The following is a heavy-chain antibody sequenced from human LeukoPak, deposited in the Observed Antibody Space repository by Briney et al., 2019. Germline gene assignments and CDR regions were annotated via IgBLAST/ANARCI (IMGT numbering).Heavy chain of an antibody. CDR3: ARDRGGYDNNWFDP. J-gene: IGHJ5*02. V-gene: IGHV3-23*01. D-gene: IGHD5-12*01. CDR2: ISGSGGST. Sequence: PGGSLRLSCAASGFTFSSYGMSWVRQAQGKGLEWVSAISGSGGSTYYADSVKGRFTISRDNSKNTLYLQMNSLRAEDTAVYYCARDRGGYDNNWFDPWGQGTLVTVSS. CDR1: GFTFSSYG.